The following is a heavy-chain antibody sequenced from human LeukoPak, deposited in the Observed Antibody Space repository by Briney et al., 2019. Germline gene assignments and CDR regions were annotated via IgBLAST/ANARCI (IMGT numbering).Heavy chain of an antibody. Sequence: ASVKVSCKASGYTFTSYGISWVRQAPGQGLEWMGWISAYNGNTNYAQKLQGRVTMTTDTSTSTAYMELRSLRSDDTAVYYCARDPPCGDYGDYTAFDIWGQGTMVTVSS. CDR1: GYTFTSYG. CDR2: ISAYNGNT. J-gene: IGHJ3*02. CDR3: ARDPPCGDYGDYTAFDI. D-gene: IGHD4-17*01. V-gene: IGHV1-18*04.